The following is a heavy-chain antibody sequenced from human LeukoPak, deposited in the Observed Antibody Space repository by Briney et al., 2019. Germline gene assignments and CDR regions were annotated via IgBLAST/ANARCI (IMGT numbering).Heavy chain of an antibody. Sequence: GGSLRLSCAASGFTFSSYSMNWVRQAPGKGLEWVSSISSSSSYIYYADSVKGRFTISRDNAKNSLYLQMNSLRAEDTAVYYCARDDGPRRADMDVWGKGTTVTVSS. CDR2: ISSSSSYI. V-gene: IGHV3-21*01. J-gene: IGHJ6*03. CDR1: GFTFSSYS. CDR3: ARDDGPRRADMDV.